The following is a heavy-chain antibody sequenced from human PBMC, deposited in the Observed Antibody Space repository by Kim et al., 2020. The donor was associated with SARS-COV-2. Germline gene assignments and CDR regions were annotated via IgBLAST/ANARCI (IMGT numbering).Heavy chain of an antibody. Sequence: ASVKVSCKVSGYTLTELSMHWVRQAPGKGLEWMGGFDPEDGETIYAQKFQGRVTMTEDTSTDTAYMELSSLRSEDTAVYYCATLAGYGSGSYYNAHRGYYGMDVWGQGTTETVSS. CDR1: GYTLTELS. D-gene: IGHD3-10*01. V-gene: IGHV1-24*01. J-gene: IGHJ6*01. CDR2: FDPEDGET. CDR3: ATLAGYGSGSYYNAHRGYYGMDV.